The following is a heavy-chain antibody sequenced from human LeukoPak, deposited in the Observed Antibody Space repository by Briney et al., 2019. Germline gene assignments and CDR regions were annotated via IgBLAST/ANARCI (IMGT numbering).Heavy chain of an antibody. CDR2: IYSGGST. V-gene: IGHV3-66*01. J-gene: IGHJ4*02. Sequence: GSLRLSCAASGFTVSSNYMSWVRQAPGKGLEWVSVIYSGGSTYYADSVKGRFTISRDNSKNTLYLQMSSLRAEDTAVYYCARVTDGDYPDYWGQGTLVTVSS. D-gene: IGHD4-17*01. CDR3: ARVTDGDYPDY. CDR1: GFTVSSNY.